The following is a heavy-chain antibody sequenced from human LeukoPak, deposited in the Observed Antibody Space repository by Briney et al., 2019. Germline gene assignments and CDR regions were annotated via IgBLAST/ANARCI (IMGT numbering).Heavy chain of an antibody. V-gene: IGHV4-4*07. CDR1: GGSISSYY. Sequence: SETLSLTCSVSGGSISSYYWSWIRQPAGKGLEWIGRIYSSGSTTHNPSLKSRVTMSVDTSKNQFSLKLSSVTAADTAVYYCARPYGDFDAFDIWGQGTMVTVSS. CDR3: ARPYGDFDAFDI. CDR2: IYSSGST. D-gene: IGHD4-17*01. J-gene: IGHJ3*02.